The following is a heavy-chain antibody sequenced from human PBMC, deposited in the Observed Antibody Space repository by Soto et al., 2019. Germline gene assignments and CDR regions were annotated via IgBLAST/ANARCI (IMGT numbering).Heavy chain of an antibody. J-gene: IGHJ4*02. D-gene: IGHD3-10*01. V-gene: IGHV1-69*01. CDR1: GGTFSSYA. Sequence: QVQLVQSGAEVKKPGSSVKVSCKASGGTFSSYAISWVRQAPGQGLEWMGGIIPIFGTANYAQKFQGRVTITADESTSTAYMELSSLRSEDTAVYYCARTLPTSGSYLVSHLKTGFDYWGQGTLVTVSS. CDR3: ARTLPTSGSYLVSHLKTGFDY. CDR2: IIPIFGTA.